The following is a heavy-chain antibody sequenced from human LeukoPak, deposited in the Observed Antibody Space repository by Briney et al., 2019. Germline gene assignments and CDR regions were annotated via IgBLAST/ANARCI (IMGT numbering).Heavy chain of an antibody. CDR3: AGGVRGNFPSNWFDP. V-gene: IGHV1-8*01. J-gene: IGHJ5*02. Sequence: ASVKVSCKASGYTFSSYDINWVRQATGQGLEWMGRMNPENGDAQYAQRFQGRVTMTRDTSISTAYMELSSLRSEDTALYYCAGGVRGNFPSNWFDPWGQGTQVTVSS. CDR2: MNPENGDA. D-gene: IGHD1-26*01. CDR1: GYTFSSYD.